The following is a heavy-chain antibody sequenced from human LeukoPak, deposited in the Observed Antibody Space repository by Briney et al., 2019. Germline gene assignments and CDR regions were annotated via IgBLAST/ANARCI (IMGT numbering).Heavy chain of an antibody. D-gene: IGHD4-17*01. CDR1: GFTFSHFV. Sequence: PGGSLRLSCAASGFTFSHFVMSWVRQAPGKGLECVSSISTSGDNTYYADSVKGRFTMSRDNSKNMVYLQMNSLRAEDTALYYCNYGDFPDCWGQGTLVTVSS. CDR3: NYGDFPDC. V-gene: IGHV3-23*01. CDR2: ISTSGDNT. J-gene: IGHJ4*02.